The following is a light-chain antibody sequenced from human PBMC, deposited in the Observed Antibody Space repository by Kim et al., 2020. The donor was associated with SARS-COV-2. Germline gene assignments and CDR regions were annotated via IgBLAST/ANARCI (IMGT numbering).Light chain of an antibody. J-gene: IGKJ4*01. CDR2: GAS. CDR3: QQYNNWPLT. V-gene: IGKV3-15*01. Sequence: SPGERATLSCRASQSVSSNLALYQQKPGQAPRLLMYGASTRATVSPVRFSGSGSGTEFTLTISSLQSEDFAVYYCQQYNNWPLTFGGGTKVDIK. CDR1: QSVSSN.